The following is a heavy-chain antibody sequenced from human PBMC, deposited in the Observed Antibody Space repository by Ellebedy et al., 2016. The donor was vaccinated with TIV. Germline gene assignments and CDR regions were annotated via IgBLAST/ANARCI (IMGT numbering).Heavy chain of an antibody. D-gene: IGHD6-19*01. J-gene: IGHJ1*01. CDR3: TKDFAVAGTGYFQY. Sequence: PGGSLRLSCAASGFTFSSYVMHWVRQAPGKGLEWVALIWYDGSKKYYADSVKGRFTISRDNSKNTLYLQVNSPRVEDTAVYYCTKDFAVAGTGYFQYWGQGTLVTVSS. CDR1: GFTFSSYV. CDR2: IWYDGSKK. V-gene: IGHV3-33*06.